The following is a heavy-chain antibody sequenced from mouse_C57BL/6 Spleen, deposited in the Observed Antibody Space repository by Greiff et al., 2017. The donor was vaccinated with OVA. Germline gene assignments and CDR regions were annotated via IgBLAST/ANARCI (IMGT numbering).Heavy chain of an antibody. J-gene: IGHJ4*01. CDR2: INPGSGGT. CDR1: GYAFTNYL. CDR3: AREGQLRLRDYAMDY. D-gene: IGHD3-2*02. V-gene: IGHV1-54*01. Sequence: QVQLQQSGAELVRPGTSVKVSCKASGYAFTNYLIAWVKQRPGQGLEWIGVINPGSGGTNYNEKFKGTATLTADKSSSTAYMQLSSLTSEDSAVYFGAREGQLRLRDYAMDYWGQGTSVTVSS.